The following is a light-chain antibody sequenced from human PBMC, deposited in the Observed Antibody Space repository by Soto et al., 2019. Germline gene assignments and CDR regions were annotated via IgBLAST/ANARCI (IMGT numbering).Light chain of an antibody. V-gene: IGKV3-20*01. J-gene: IGKJ1*01. CDR2: DAS. CDR1: QSIRSNY. Sequence: EIVLTQSPGPLSLSPGERATLSCRSSQSIRSNYLAWYQQKPGQAPRFLIYDASNRATGIPARFSGSGSGTDCTLTISGLEPEDVAVYYCQQYGSSPWTLGQGTKVDIK. CDR3: QQYGSSPWT.